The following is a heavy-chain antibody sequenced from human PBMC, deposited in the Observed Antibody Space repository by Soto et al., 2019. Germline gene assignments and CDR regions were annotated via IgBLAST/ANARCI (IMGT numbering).Heavy chain of an antibody. J-gene: IGHJ6*03. V-gene: IGHV4-59*08. CDR1: GGSISSYY. D-gene: IGHD2-2*01. CDR2: IYYSGST. Sequence: SETLSLTCTVSGGSISSYYWSWIRQPPGKGLEWIGCIYYSGSTNYNPSLKSRVTISVDTSKNQFSLKLSSVTAADTAVYYCARRFNVVVPAAMVFSHQSNSYYYYYMDVWGKGTTVTVSS. CDR3: ARRFNVVVPAAMVFSHQSNSYYYYYMDV.